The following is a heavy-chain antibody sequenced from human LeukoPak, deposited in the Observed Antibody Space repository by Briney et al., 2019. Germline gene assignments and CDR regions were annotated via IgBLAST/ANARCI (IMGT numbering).Heavy chain of an antibody. CDR1: GYTFTGYY. D-gene: IGHD5-12*01. J-gene: IGHJ4*02. Sequence: ASVKVSCKASGYTFTGYYMHWVRQAPGQGLEWMGWMNPNSGNTGYAQKFQGRVTMTRNTSISTAYMELSSLRSEDTAVYYFAFATPKRGYDIDFDYWGQGTLVTVSS. V-gene: IGHV1-8*02. CDR2: MNPNSGNT. CDR3: AFATPKRGYDIDFDY.